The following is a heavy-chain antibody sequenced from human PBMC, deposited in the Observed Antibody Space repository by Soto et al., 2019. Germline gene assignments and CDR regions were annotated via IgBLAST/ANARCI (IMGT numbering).Heavy chain of an antibody. V-gene: IGHV3-72*01. CDR1: GFTLSDHY. Sequence: GGSLRLSCAGSGFTLSDHYIDWVRQAPGKGLEWVGRSRDKAQGYSTAYAASVKGRYTISRDNSKNTVYLQMNSLRPEDTAVYYCAKPLGLLRRAMAQGSDYWGQGTLVTVSS. CDR3: AKPLGLLRRAMAQGSDY. CDR2: SRDKAQGYST. J-gene: IGHJ4*02. D-gene: IGHD5-18*01.